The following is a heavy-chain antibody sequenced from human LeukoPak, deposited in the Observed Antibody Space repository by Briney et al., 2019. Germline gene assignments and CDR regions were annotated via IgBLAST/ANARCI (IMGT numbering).Heavy chain of an antibody. CDR2: IHDSGST. V-gene: IGHV4-59*08. D-gene: IGHD3-3*01. CDR3: ARRPIFGGWFAP. CDR1: GGSISRYY. Sequence: PSETLSLTCTVSGGSISRYYWSWIRQPPGKGLEWIGYIHDSGSTNYNPSLKSRVTISVDTSKNQFSLMLYSLTAADTAVYYCARRPIFGGWFAPWGQGTLVTVSS. J-gene: IGHJ5*02.